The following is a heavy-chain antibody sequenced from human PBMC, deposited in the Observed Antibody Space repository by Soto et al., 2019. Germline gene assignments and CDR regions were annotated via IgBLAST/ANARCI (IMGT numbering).Heavy chain of an antibody. CDR3: AKGFSRYFDY. CDR2: FSWNNSIT. D-gene: IGHD2-2*01. CDR1: GFTFDDYA. V-gene: IGHV3-9*01. J-gene: IGHJ4*02. Sequence: EVQLVESGGALVQPGRSLRLSCTASGFTFDDYAMHWVRQAPGKGLEWISGFSWNNSITGYADSVKGRFTISRDNAKNSLYLQMNSLRVEDTAFYYCAKGFSRYFDYWGQGTLVTVSS.